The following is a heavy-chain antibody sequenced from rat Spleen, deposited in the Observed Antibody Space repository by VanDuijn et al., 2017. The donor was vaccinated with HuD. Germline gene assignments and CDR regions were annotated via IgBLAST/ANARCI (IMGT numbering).Heavy chain of an antibody. Sequence: EVQLQESGPGLVKPSQSLSLTCSVTGFSITSNYWGWIRKFPGNKMEWMGYISYSGSTSYNPSLKSRISITIDTSKNQFFLQLNSVTTEDKATYCCAKSYYDGSYYYVGVMDAWGQGASVTVSS. CDR2: ISYSGST. J-gene: IGHJ4*01. D-gene: IGHD1-12*02. CDR3: AKSYYDGSYYYVGVMDA. V-gene: IGHV3-1*01. CDR1: GFSITSNY.